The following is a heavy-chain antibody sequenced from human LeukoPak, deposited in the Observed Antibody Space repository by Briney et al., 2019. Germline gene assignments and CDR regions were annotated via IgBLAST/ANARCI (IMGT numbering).Heavy chain of an antibody. CDR2: IYYSGST. V-gene: IGHV4-59*01. J-gene: IGHJ3*01. Sequence: SETLSLTCTVSGGSISSYYWSWIRQPPGKGLEWIGYIYYSGSTNYNPSLKSRVTISVDTSKDQFSLKLSSVTAADTAVYYCARVWGDAFDVWGQGTMVTVSS. CDR1: GGSISSYY. D-gene: IGHD3-16*01. CDR3: ARVWGDAFDV.